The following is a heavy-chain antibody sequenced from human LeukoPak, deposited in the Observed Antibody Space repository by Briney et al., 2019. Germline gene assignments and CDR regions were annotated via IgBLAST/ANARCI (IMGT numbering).Heavy chain of an antibody. CDR3: ARDIAVAGPNWFDP. Sequence: PSETLSLTCTVSGYSISSGYYWGWIRQPAGTALEWIGRIYTSGTITYNPSLKSRVTISVDTSKNQFSLKLSSVTAADTAVYYCARDIAVAGPNWFDPWGQGTLVTVSS. D-gene: IGHD6-19*01. CDR2: IYTSGTI. V-gene: IGHV4-61*02. J-gene: IGHJ5*02. CDR1: GYSISSGYY.